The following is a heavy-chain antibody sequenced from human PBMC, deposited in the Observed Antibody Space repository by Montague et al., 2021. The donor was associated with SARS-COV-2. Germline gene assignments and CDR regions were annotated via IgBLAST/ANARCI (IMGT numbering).Heavy chain of an antibody. Sequence: SLRLSCAASGLTFSSYAMHWVRQAPGKGLEWVAVISYDGINKYYADSVKGRFTISRDNSKNTLYLQMNSLRAEDTAVYYCARDPDYGDSVGIDYWGQGTLGTVSS. CDR3: ARDPDYGDSVGIDY. CDR1: GLTFSSYA. J-gene: IGHJ4*02. CDR2: ISYDGINK. D-gene: IGHD4-17*01. V-gene: IGHV3-30-3*01.